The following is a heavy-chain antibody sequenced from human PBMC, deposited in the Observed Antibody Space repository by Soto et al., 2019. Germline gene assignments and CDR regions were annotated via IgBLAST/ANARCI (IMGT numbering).Heavy chain of an antibody. CDR3: ARGLYCGGGCYSHFDY. CDR2: IIPIFGTT. V-gene: IGHV1-69*01. D-gene: IGHD2-21*02. J-gene: IGHJ4*02. Sequence: VQLVQSGAEVKKPGSSVKVSCQASGGTFSNYPFIWVRQAPGQGLDWMGGIIPIFGTTDYGQRFQGRVIITADESTNTAYMELSSLRSDDTAVYYCARGLYCGGGCYSHFDYWGQGTLVTVSS. CDR1: GGTFSNYP.